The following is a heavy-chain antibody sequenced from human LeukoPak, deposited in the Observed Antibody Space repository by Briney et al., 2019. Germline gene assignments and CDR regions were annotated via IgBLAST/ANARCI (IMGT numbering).Heavy chain of an antibody. J-gene: IGHJ4*02. CDR1: GGSISSYY. D-gene: IGHD5-24*01. CDR2: IYYSGST. CDR3: ARIGDGYNYYYFDS. Sequence: SETLSLTCTVSGGSISSYYWSWIRQPPGKGLEWIGYIYYSGSTNYNPSLKSRVTISVDTSKNQFSLKLSSVTAADTAVYYCARIGDGYNYYYFDSWGQGTLVTVSS. V-gene: IGHV4-59*01.